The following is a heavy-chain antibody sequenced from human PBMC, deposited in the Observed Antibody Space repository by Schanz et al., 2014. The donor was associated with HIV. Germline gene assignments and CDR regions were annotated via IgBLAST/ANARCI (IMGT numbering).Heavy chain of an antibody. CDR2: ISYDGRNK. Sequence: VQLLESGGGLVQPGRSLRLSCVASGFNFNSYGMHWVRQAPGKGLEWVAVISYDGRNKYFGHSVKGRFTISRDNSKNTVYLQAKSLRPEDTAVYYCAKDRNQYDSRYIGKGNYYYYYGMDVWGQGTTVTVSS. CDR1: GFNFNSYG. J-gene: IGHJ6*02. V-gene: IGHV3-30*18. CDR3: AKDRNQYDSRYIGKGNYYYYYGMDV. D-gene: IGHD3-22*01.